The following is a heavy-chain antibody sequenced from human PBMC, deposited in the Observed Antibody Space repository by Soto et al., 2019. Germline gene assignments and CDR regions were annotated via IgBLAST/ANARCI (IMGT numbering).Heavy chain of an antibody. J-gene: IGHJ4*02. CDR1: GYTFTTYW. CDR3: ARQKVGGLLQAPIDY. D-gene: IGHD3-10*01. Sequence: GESLKISCKGSGYTFTTYWIAWVRQMPGKGLEWMGIIYPGDSDTRYSPSFQGQVTISADKSISTAYLQWSSLKASDTAMYYCARQKVGGLLQAPIDYWGQGTLVTVSS. V-gene: IGHV5-51*01. CDR2: IYPGDSDT.